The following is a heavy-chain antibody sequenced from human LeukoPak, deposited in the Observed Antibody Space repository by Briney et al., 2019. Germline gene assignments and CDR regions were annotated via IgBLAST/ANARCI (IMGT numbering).Heavy chain of an antibody. V-gene: IGHV4-34*01. CDR3: ARIQLWPLHYFDY. Sequence: SETLSLTCAVYGGSFSDYYWSWIRQPPGKGLEWIGEINHSGDTKYNPSLKSRVTISVDTFKNQFSLKASSVTAADTAVYYCARIQLWPLHYFDYWGQGTLVTVSS. D-gene: IGHD5-18*01. CDR2: INHSGDT. CDR1: GGSFSDYY. J-gene: IGHJ4*02.